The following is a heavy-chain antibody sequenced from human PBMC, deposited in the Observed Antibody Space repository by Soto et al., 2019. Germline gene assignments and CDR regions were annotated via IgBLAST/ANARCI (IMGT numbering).Heavy chain of an antibody. D-gene: IGHD7-27*01. CDR3: ASNLWETGDFDY. V-gene: IGHV1-8*01. CDR1: GYTFTSYD. CDR2: MNPNSGNT. Sequence: QVQLVQSGADVKKPGASVKVSCKASGYTFTSYDINWMRQASGQGLEWMGWMNPNSGNTGYAQKFQGRVTMTRDTSMNTAYMELSSLTYEDTAVYYCASNLWETGDFDYWGQGTLVTVSS. J-gene: IGHJ4*02.